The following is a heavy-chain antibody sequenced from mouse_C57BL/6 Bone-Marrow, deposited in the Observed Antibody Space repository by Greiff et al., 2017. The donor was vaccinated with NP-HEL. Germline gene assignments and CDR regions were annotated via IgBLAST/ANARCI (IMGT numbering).Heavy chain of an antibody. D-gene: IGHD6-5*01. CDR1: GYSFTSYY. J-gene: IGHJ4*01. CDR3: AREGSRLYYYAMDY. V-gene: IGHV1-66*01. Sequence: VKLQESGPELVKPGASVKLSCKASGYSFTSYYIHWVKQRPGQGLEWIGWIYPGSGNTKYNEKFKGKATLTVDTSSSTAYMQLSSLTSEDSAVYSGAREGSRLYYYAMDYWGQGTSVTVAS. CDR2: IYPGSGNT.